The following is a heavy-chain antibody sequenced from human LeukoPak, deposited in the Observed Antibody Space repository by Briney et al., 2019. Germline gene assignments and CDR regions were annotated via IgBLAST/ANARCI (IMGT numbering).Heavy chain of an antibody. J-gene: IGHJ4*02. Sequence: SETLSLTCAVYGGSFSGYYWSWIRQPPGKGLEWIGEINHSGSTNYNPSLKSRVTISVDTSKNQFSLKLSSVTAADTAVYYCARALSYGHFFDYWGQGTLVTVPS. D-gene: IGHD5-18*01. V-gene: IGHV4-34*01. CDR1: GGSFSGYY. CDR3: ARALSYGHFFDY. CDR2: INHSGST.